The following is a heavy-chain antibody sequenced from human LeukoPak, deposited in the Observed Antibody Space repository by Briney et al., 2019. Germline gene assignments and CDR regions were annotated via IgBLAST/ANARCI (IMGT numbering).Heavy chain of an antibody. CDR2: ISGSGGST. J-gene: IGHJ6*03. CDR3: AKVPYYYYYYMDV. CDR1: GFTFSSYA. Sequence: GGSLRLSCAASGFTFSSYAMSWVRQAPGKGLEWVSAISGSGGSTYYADSVKGRFTISRDNSKNTLYLQMNSLRAGDTAVYYCAKVPYYYYYYMDVWGKGTTVTVSS. V-gene: IGHV3-23*01.